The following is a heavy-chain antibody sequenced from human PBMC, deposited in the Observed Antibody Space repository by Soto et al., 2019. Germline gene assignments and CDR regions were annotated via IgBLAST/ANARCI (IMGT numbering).Heavy chain of an antibody. V-gene: IGHV1-69*06. CDR1: AGTFRSYA. CDR2: IMPIFGTA. D-gene: IGHD6-6*01. J-gene: IGHJ6*02. Sequence: ASVKVSCKACAGTFRSYALSWVRQAPGQGLEWMGGIMPIFGTANYAQKFQGRVTITADKSTSTAYMELSSLRSEDTAVYYCARDIKDYFSSRRHYYGMDVWRPGTMVTVSS. CDR3: ARDIKDYFSSRRHYYGMDV.